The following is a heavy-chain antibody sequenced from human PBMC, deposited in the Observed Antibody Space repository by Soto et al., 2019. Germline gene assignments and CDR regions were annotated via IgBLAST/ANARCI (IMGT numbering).Heavy chain of an antibody. J-gene: IGHJ6*02. CDR1: GGNLSSYA. CDR3: ARGYPVTVDAREAAMVYYYYGMDV. CDR2: NIPIFGTA. Sequence: GASVKVSLKASGGNLSSYAISWVGQAPGKRPEWVGGNIPIFGTANYAQKFQGRVTITADESTSTAYMELSSLRSEDTAVYYCARGYPVTVDAREAAMVYYYYGMDVWGQGTTVTVSS. V-gene: IGHV1-69*13. D-gene: IGHD5-18*01.